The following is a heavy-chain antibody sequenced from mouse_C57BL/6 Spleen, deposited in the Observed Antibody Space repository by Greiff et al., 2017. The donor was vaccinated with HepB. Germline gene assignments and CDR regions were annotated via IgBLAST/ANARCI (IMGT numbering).Heavy chain of an antibody. J-gene: IGHJ1*03. V-gene: IGHV1-26*01. Sequence: EVQLQQSGPELVKPGASVKISCKASGYTFTDYYMNWVKQSHGKSLEWIGDINPNNGGTSYNQKFKGKATLTVDKSSSTAYMELRSLTSEDSAVYYCARGGLLHWYFDVWGTGTTVTVSS. CDR3: ARGGLLHWYFDV. CDR2: INPNNGGT. CDR1: GYTFTDYY. D-gene: IGHD2-3*01.